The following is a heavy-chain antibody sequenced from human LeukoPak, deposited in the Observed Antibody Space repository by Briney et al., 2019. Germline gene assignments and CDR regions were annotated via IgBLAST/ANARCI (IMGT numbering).Heavy chain of an antibody. Sequence: PGGSLRLSCAASGLTFSSYGMHWVRQAPGKGLEWVAVIWYDGSNKYYADSVKGRFTISRDNAKNTLYLQMNSLRAEDTAVYYCARDLYASGSYHPWGQGTLVTVSS. J-gene: IGHJ5*02. V-gene: IGHV3-33*01. D-gene: IGHD3-10*01. CDR2: IWYDGSNK. CDR3: ARDLYASGSYHP. CDR1: GLTFSSYG.